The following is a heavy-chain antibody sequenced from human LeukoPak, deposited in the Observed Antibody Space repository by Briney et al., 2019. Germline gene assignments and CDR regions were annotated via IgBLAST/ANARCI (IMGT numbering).Heavy chain of an antibody. Sequence: ASVKVSCKASGYTFTSYGISWVRQAPGQGLEWMGWISAYNDNTNYAQKLQGRVTMTTDTSTSTAYMELRSLRSDDTAVYYCARSEELRFLEWLSIPPDFDYWGQGTLVTVSS. D-gene: IGHD3-3*01. CDR1: GYTFTSYG. J-gene: IGHJ4*02. V-gene: IGHV1-18*01. CDR3: ARSEELRFLEWLSIPPDFDY. CDR2: ISAYNDNT.